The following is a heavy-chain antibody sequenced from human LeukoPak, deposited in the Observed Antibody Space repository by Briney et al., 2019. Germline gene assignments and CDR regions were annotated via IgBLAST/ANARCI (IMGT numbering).Heavy chain of an antibody. CDR3: ARHRGSGWYMYYFDY. CDR1: GGSISSSSYY. J-gene: IGHJ4*02. V-gene: IGHV4-39*01. D-gene: IGHD6-19*01. Sequence: PSETLSLTCTVSGGSISSSSYYWGWIRQPPGKGLEWIGSIYYSVSTYYNPSLKSRVTISVDTSKNQFSLKLSSVTAADTAVYYCARHRGSGWYMYYFDYWGQGTLVTVSS. CDR2: IYYSVST.